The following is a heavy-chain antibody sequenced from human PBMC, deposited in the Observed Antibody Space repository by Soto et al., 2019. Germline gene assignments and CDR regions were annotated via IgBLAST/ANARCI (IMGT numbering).Heavy chain of an antibody. Sequence: QVQLQESGPGLVEPSGTLSLTCSVSVDSISGGGWWSWVRQPPGKGLEWIGEVYHTGSTNYNPYLKRRVTISVDTSKNHFSLSLNSVAAADTAIYFCVKDGTNGYNLRYWGQGSLVTVAS. CDR1: VDSISGGGW. CDR3: VKDGTNGYNLRY. D-gene: IGHD5-12*01. CDR2: VYHTGST. V-gene: IGHV4-4*02. J-gene: IGHJ4*02.